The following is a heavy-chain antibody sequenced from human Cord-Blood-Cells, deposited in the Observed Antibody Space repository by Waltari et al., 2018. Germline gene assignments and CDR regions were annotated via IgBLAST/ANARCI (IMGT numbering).Heavy chain of an antibody. CDR3: ARSSAARDAFDI. D-gene: IGHD6-6*01. CDR2: IYPGDSDT. CDR1: GYSFTSDC. V-gene: IGHV5-51*01. J-gene: IGHJ3*02. Sequence: EVQLVQSGAEVKKPGESLKIPCKGSGYSFTSDCSCWVRQMPVKGLEWMGIIYPGDSDTRYSPSFQGQVTISADKSISTAYLQWSSLKASDTAMYYCARSSAARDAFDIWGQGTMVTVSS.